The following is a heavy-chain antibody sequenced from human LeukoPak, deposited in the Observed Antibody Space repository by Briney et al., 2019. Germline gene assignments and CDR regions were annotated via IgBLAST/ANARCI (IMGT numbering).Heavy chain of an antibody. CDR2: MKEDGSEI. CDR1: GFTFSRYW. V-gene: IGHV3-7*01. CDR3: ARVSTAYNDYEEVPEYFQY. Sequence: PGGSLRLSCAASGFTFSRYWMSWVRQAPGKGLEWVANMKEDGSEIYYVDSVKGRFTISRDNVKNSLYLQMRSLRAEDTAVYYCARVSTAYNDYEEVPEYFQYWGQGTLVTVSS. D-gene: IGHD4/OR15-4a*01. J-gene: IGHJ1*01.